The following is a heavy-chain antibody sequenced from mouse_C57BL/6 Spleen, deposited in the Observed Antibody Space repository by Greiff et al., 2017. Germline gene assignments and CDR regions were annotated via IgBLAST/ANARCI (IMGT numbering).Heavy chain of an antibody. Sequence: EVQLQQSGPELVKPGASVKISCKASGYSFTGYYMNWVKQSPEKSLEWIGEINPSTGGTTYNQKFKAKATLTVDKSSSTAYMQLKSLTSEDSAVYYCALTGPYFDYWGQGTTLTVSS. V-gene: IGHV1-42*01. J-gene: IGHJ2*01. CDR2: INPSTGGT. CDR1: GYSFTGYY. CDR3: ALTGPYFDY. D-gene: IGHD4-1*01.